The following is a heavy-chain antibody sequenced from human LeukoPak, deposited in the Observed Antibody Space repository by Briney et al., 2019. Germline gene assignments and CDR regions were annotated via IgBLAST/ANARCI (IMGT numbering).Heavy chain of an antibody. Sequence: TSETLSLTCTVYGGSISSYYWSWIRQPAGKGLEWIGRIYTSGSTNYNPSLKSRVTMSVDTSKNQFSLKLSSVTAADTAVYYCARDRVVRGVTYFDYWGQGTLVTVSS. D-gene: IGHD3-10*01. CDR2: IYTSGST. CDR3: ARDRVVRGVTYFDY. CDR1: GGSISSYY. J-gene: IGHJ4*02. V-gene: IGHV4-4*07.